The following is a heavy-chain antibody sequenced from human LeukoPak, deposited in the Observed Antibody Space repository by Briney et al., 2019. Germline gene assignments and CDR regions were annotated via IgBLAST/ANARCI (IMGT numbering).Heavy chain of an antibody. D-gene: IGHD3-9*01. CDR2: ISAYNGNT. V-gene: IGHV1-18*01. Sequence: ASVKLSFKASGYTFTSYGISWVRQAPGQGLEWMGWISAYNGNTNYAQKLQGRVTMTTDTSTSTAYMELRSLRSDDTDLYYCARDRPYYDILTGPDYWGERTLVTLSS. CDR3: ARDRPYYDILTGPDY. J-gene: IGHJ4*02. CDR1: GYTFTSYG.